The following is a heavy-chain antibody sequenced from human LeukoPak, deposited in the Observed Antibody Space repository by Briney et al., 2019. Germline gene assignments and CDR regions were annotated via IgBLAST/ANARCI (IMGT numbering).Heavy chain of an antibody. CDR1: GYSFTSYW. CDR3: ARSLTGTTRINFDY. V-gene: IGHV5-51*01. CDR2: IYPGDSDT. D-gene: IGHD1-20*01. J-gene: IGHJ4*02. Sequence: GESLKISFKGSGYSFTSYWIGWLLQMPGKNLEWMGIIYPGDSDTRYSPYFQGQVTISADKSVSTAYLQWSSLKASDTAMYYCARSLTGTTRINFDYWGQGTLVTVSS.